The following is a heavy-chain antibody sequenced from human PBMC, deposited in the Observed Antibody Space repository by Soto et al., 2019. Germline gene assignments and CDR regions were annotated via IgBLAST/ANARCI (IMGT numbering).Heavy chain of an antibody. CDR1: GYSISSGYH. CDR2: VHYSGNT. V-gene: IGHV4-38-2*02. Sequence: LSLTCTVSGYSISSGYHWAWIRQPPGKGLEWLGSVHYSGNTYYNPSLKSRLTISVDKSKNQFSLNLSSVTAADTAVYYCARQDRVVAEGRWFDPWGQGTLVTVSS. J-gene: IGHJ5*02. D-gene: IGHD2-15*01. CDR3: ARQDRVVAEGRWFDP.